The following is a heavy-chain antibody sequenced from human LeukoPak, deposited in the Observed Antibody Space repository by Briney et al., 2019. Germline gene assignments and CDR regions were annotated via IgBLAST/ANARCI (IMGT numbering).Heavy chain of an antibody. CDR2: ISASSGDYI. J-gene: IGHJ4*02. V-gene: IGHV3-23*01. D-gene: IGHD1-1*01. CDR3: AYTGFTPLAYFDY. Sequence: GGSLRLSCATSGFTLSSFAMAWVRQTPGKGLQWVAAISASSGDYIFYEDSVRGRFTISRDNSKGTVYLEMRDVRAEDTATYFCAYTGFTPLAYFDYWGQGALVTVSS. CDR1: GFTLSSFA.